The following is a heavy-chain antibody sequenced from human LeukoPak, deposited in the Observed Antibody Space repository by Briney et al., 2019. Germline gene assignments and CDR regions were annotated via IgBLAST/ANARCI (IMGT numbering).Heavy chain of an antibody. D-gene: IGHD2-15*01. J-gene: IGHJ4*02. V-gene: IGHV3-23*01. Sequence: HPVGSLRLSCAASGFTFSTFAMIWVRQPPGKGLEWVSSIFPSGGEIHYADSVRGRFTISRDNSKSTLSLQMNSLRAEDTAIYYCATYRQVLLPFESWGQGTLVTVSS. CDR1: GFTFSTFA. CDR2: IFPSGGEI. CDR3: ATYRQVLLPFES.